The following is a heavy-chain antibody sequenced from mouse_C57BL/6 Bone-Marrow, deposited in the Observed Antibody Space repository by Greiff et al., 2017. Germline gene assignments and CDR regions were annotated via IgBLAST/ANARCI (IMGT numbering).Heavy chain of an antibody. CDR3: AAITTVVEGGDFDV. D-gene: IGHD1-1*01. J-gene: IGHJ1*03. V-gene: IGHV1-80*01. CDR1: GYAFSSYW. Sequence: QVQLQQSGAELVKPGASVKISCKASGYAFSSYWMNWVKQRPGKGLEWIGQIYPGDGDTNYNGQFKGKATLTADKSSSTAYMQLSSLTSEDSAVYFCAAITTVVEGGDFDVWGTGTTVTVSS. CDR2: IYPGDGDT.